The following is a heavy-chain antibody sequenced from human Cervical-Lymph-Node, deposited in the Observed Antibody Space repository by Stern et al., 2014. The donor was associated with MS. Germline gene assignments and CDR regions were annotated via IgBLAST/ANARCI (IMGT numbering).Heavy chain of an antibody. V-gene: IGHV1-69*12. Sequence: QVQLVQSGAEVRQPGSSVKVSCKASGATFSTNAISLVRQAHGQGLEWMGGIVPIFDKANYAQSFRGRVTISADESTSTAYLELSSLRSDDTAVYYCAREHHGGNFESWGQGTLVIVSS. CDR1: GATFSTNA. D-gene: IGHD4-23*01. CDR3: AREHHGGNFES. J-gene: IGHJ4*02. CDR2: IVPIFDKA.